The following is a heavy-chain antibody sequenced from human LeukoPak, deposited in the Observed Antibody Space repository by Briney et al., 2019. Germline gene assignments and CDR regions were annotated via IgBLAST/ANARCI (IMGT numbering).Heavy chain of an antibody. D-gene: IGHD3-10*01. CDR3: ARGGRFYFGSGTDYYFMDV. J-gene: IGHJ6*03. CDR1: GGPPSHFY. Sequence: PSETLSLTCTVSGGPPSHFYWSWVRQPPGKALEWIGYVYYNDYTTYNPSLNSRVTISKDPSKNQFSLNLTSVTAADTAVYYCARGGRFYFGSGTDYYFMDVWGIGTTVTVSS. CDR2: VYYNDYT. V-gene: IGHV4-59*01.